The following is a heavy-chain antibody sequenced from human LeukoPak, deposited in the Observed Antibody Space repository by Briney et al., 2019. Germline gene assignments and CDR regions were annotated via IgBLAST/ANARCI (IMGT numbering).Heavy chain of an antibody. J-gene: IGHJ4*02. CDR2: IYYSGST. CDR3: ARGGAGGRDGYNYGY. V-gene: IGHV4-31*03. Sequence: SETLSLTCTVSGGSISSGGYYWSWIRPHPGKGLEWIGYIYYSGSTYYNPSLKSRVTIAVDTSKNQFSLRLNSVTAADTAVYYCARGGAGGRDGYNYGYWGQGTLVTVSP. CDR1: GGSISSGGYY. D-gene: IGHD5-24*01.